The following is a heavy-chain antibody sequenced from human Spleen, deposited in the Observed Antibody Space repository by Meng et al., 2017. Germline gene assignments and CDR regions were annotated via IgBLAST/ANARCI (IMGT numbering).Heavy chain of an antibody. CDR3: ARVLGVAPFYFDL. V-gene: IGHV3-74*01. J-gene: IGHJ2*01. Sequence: GESLKISSAASGFTFSSSWMHWGRQVPGKGLVWVSRISSDGSVTDYADSVKGRFTISRDNAQNTLFLQMNSLRGEDTAVYYCARVLGVAPFYFDLWGRGTLVTVSS. CDR2: ISSDGSVT. CDR1: GFTFSSSW. D-gene: IGHD3-16*01.